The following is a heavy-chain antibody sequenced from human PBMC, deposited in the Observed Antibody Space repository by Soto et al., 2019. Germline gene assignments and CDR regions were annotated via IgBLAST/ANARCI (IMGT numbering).Heavy chain of an antibody. CDR3: TTSNLGVDF. Sequence: GGSLRLSCAASGFTFSSYSMNWVRQAPGKGLEWVGRIKTKPDDGTIDYAAPVRGRFTISRDDSKNTLYLQMTSLTPDDSGVYYCTTSNLGVDFWGPGTLVTVSS. CDR2: IKTKPDDGTI. D-gene: IGHD1-1*01. J-gene: IGHJ4*02. CDR1: GFTFSSYS. V-gene: IGHV3-15*01.